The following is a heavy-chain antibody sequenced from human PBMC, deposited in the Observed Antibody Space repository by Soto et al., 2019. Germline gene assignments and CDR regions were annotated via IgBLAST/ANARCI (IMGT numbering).Heavy chain of an antibody. D-gene: IGHD3-22*01. CDR3: ARDYYDSSGYLGAFDI. Sequence: GGSLRLSCAASGFTFSSYGMHWVRQAPGKGLEWVAVIWYDGSNKYYADYVKGRFTISRDNSKNTLYLQMNSLRAEDTAVYYCARDYYDSSGYLGAFDIWGQGTMVTVSS. CDR1: GFTFSSYG. V-gene: IGHV3-33*01. J-gene: IGHJ3*02. CDR2: IWYDGSNK.